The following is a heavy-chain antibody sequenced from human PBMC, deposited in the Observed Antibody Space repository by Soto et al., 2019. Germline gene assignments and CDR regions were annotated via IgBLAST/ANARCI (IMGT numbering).Heavy chain of an antibody. CDR3: ASGRSSSPGFGDAFDI. CDR1: GYTFTSYA. D-gene: IGHD6-13*01. Sequence: GASVKVSCKASGYTFTSYAMHWVRQAPGQRLEWMGWINAGNGNTKYSQKFQGRVTITRDTSASTAYMELSSLRSEDTAVYYCASGRSSSPGFGDAFDIWGQGTMVTVSS. J-gene: IGHJ3*02. V-gene: IGHV1-3*01. CDR2: INAGNGNT.